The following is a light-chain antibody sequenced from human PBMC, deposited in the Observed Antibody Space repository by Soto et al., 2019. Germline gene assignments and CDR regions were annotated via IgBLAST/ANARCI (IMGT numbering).Light chain of an antibody. CDR2: DVR. CDR1: SSDVGGWDL. J-gene: IGLJ1*01. CDR3: SSYTNTPSVNYV. V-gene: IGLV2-14*03. Sequence: QSALTQPASVSGSPGQSIVIPCTGTSSDVGGWDLVSWYQQQPGKAPKLMIYDVRIRPSGVSSRFSGSKAGNTASLTISGLQAADEGDYYCSSYTNTPSVNYVFGIGTKLTVL.